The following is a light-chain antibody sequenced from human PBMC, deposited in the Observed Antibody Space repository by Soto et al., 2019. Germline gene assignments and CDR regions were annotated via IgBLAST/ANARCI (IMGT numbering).Light chain of an antibody. V-gene: IGLV1-44*01. J-gene: IGLJ2*01. CDR2: SNN. CDR3: AAWDDSLNGVV. Sequence: QSVLTQPPSASGTPGQRVTISCSGSRSNIGSNTVNWYQQLPGTAPKLLIYSNNQRPSGVPDRFSGSKSDTSVSLAISGLQSEDEADYYCAAWDDSLNGVVFGGGTKLTVL. CDR1: RSNIGSNT.